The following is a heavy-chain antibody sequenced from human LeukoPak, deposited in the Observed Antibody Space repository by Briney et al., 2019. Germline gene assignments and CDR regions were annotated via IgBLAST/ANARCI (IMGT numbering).Heavy chain of an antibody. Sequence: GGSLRLSCAASGFTFSSYAMHWVRQAPGEGLEWVAVISYDGSNKYYADSVKGRFTISRDNSKNTLYLQMNSLRAEDTAVYYCARSIAAAGKIDYWGQGTLVTVSS. D-gene: IGHD6-13*01. CDR2: ISYDGSNK. CDR3: ARSIAAAGKIDY. CDR1: GFTFSSYA. J-gene: IGHJ4*02. V-gene: IGHV3-30*04.